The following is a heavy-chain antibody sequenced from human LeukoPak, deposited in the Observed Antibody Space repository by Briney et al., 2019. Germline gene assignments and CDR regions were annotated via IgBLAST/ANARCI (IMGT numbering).Heavy chain of an antibody. Sequence: PSETLSLTCAVYGGSFSGYYWSWIRQPPGKGLEWIGEINHGGSTNYNPSLKSRVTISVDTSKNQFSLKLSSVTAADTAMYYCARGGGSSWYNYYGMDVWGKGTTVTVSS. V-gene: IGHV4-34*01. CDR3: ARGGGSSWYNYYGMDV. D-gene: IGHD6-13*01. CDR1: GGSFSGYY. J-gene: IGHJ6*04. CDR2: INHGGST.